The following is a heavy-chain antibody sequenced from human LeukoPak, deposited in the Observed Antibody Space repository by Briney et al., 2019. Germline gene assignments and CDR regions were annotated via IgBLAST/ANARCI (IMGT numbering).Heavy chain of an antibody. CDR1: GFTFSSYS. CDR3: ARDRATVTTSPGYYGMDV. Sequence: GGSLRLSCAASGFTFSSYSMNWVRQAPGKGLEWVSYISSSSSTIYYADSVKGRFTISRDNAKNSLYLQMKSLRAEDTAVYYCARDRATVTTSPGYYGMDVWGQGTTVTVSS. J-gene: IGHJ6*02. CDR2: ISSSSSTI. D-gene: IGHD4-17*01. V-gene: IGHV3-48*04.